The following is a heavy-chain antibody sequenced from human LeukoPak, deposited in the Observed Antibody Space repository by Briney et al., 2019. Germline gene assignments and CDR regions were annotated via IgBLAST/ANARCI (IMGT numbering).Heavy chain of an antibody. J-gene: IGHJ4*02. Sequence: PGGSLRLSCAASGFTFSSYEMNWVRQAPGKGLEWVSYISSSGSTIYYADSVKGRFTISRDNAKSSLYLQMNSLRAEDTAVYYCAREVTIAAAGFDYWGQGTLVTVSS. V-gene: IGHV3-48*03. CDR3: AREVTIAAAGFDY. D-gene: IGHD6-13*01. CDR1: GFTFSSYE. CDR2: ISSSGSTI.